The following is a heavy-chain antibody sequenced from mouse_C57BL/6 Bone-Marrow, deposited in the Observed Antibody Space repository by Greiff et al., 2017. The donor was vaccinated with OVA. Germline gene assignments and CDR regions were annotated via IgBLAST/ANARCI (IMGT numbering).Heavy chain of an antibody. V-gene: IGHV5-16*01. Sequence: EVKLMESEGGLVQPGSSMKLSCTASGFTFSDYYMAWVRQVPEKGLEWVANINYDGSSTYYLDSLKSRFLISRDNAKNILYLQMSSLKSEDTATYYCARGAYQMDYWGKGASVTVSS. CDR1: GFTFSDYY. D-gene: IGHD2-10*01. J-gene: IGHJ4*01. CDR3: ARGAYQMDY. CDR2: INYDGSST.